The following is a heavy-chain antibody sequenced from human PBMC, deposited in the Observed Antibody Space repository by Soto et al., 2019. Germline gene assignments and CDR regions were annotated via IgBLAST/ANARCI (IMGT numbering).Heavy chain of an antibody. D-gene: IGHD2-15*01. CDR2: IYYSGST. Sequence: QLQLQESGPGLVKPSETLSLTCTVSGGSISSSSYYWGWIRQPPGKGLEWIGSIYYSGSTFYNPSLKSRFTISVDTSKHQFSLKLSSVTAADTAVYYCARRSVCGGSCLYFDYWGQGTLVTVSS. CDR1: GGSISSSSYY. J-gene: IGHJ4*02. V-gene: IGHV4-39*01. CDR3: ARRSVCGGSCLYFDY.